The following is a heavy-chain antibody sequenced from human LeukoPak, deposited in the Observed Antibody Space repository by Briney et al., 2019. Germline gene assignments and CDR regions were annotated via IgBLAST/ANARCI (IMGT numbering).Heavy chain of an antibody. CDR3: ARDQNLYDSSGYDAFDI. J-gene: IGHJ3*02. Sequence: ASVKVSCKASGYTFTSYYMHWVRQAPGQGLEWMGITNPSGGSTSYAQKFQGRVTMTRDTSTSTVYMELSNLRSEDTAVYYCARDQNLYDSSGYDAFDIWGQGTMVTVSS. CDR2: TNPSGGST. V-gene: IGHV1-46*01. D-gene: IGHD3-22*01. CDR1: GYTFTSYY.